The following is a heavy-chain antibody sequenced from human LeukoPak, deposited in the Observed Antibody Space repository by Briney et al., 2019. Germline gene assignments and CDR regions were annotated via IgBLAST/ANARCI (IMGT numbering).Heavy chain of an antibody. J-gene: IGHJ4*02. CDR3: ARVGSSCHVDY. CDR2: ISSSSSYI. D-gene: IGHD6-13*01. Sequence: GGSLRLSCAASGFTFSSYSMNWVRQAPGKGLECVSSISSSSSYIYYADSVKGRFTISRDNAKNSLYLQMNSLRAEDTAVYYCARVGSSCHVDYWGQGTLVTVSS. CDR1: GFTFSSYS. V-gene: IGHV3-21*01.